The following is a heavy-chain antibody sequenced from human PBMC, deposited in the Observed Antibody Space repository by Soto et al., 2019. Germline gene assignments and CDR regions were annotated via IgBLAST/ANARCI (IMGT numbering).Heavy chain of an antibody. CDR3: APDSSTWYGPYRYGMDV. Sequence: EVHLLESGGGLVQPGGSLRLSCAASGFTFSSYAMSWVRQAPGKGLEWVSAISVSGAGTYYAGSVMGRFTISRDNSKNTLYLQMNSLLAEDTAVYYCAPDSSTWYGPYRYGMDVWGQGTTVTVSS. J-gene: IGHJ6*02. D-gene: IGHD6-13*01. V-gene: IGHV3-23*01. CDR1: GFTFSSYA. CDR2: ISVSGAGT.